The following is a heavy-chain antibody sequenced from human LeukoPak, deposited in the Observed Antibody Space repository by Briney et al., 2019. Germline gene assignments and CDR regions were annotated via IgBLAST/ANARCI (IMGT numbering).Heavy chain of an antibody. V-gene: IGHV1-69*04. CDR2: IIPIFGIA. D-gene: IGHD3-22*01. Sequence: GASVKVSCKASGGTFSSYAISWVRQAPGQGLEWMGRIIPIFGIANYAQKIQGRVTITADKSTSTAYMELSSLRSEDTAVYYCARDMDSSGWKDVWGQGTAVTVSS. J-gene: IGHJ6*02. CDR1: GGTFSSYA. CDR3: ARDMDSSGWKDV.